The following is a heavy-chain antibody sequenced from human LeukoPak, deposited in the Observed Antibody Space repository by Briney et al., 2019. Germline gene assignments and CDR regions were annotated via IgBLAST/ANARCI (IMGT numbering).Heavy chain of an antibody. D-gene: IGHD4-17*01. V-gene: IGHV4-59*11. J-gene: IGHJ3*02. Sequence: SETLSLTCTVSGGSISSHYWSWIRQPPGKGLGWIGYIYYSGSTNYNPSLKSRVTISVDTSKNQFSLKLSSVTAADTAVYYCARDGAYGAFDIWGQGTMVTVSS. CDR2: IYYSGST. CDR1: GGSISSHY. CDR3: ARDGAYGAFDI.